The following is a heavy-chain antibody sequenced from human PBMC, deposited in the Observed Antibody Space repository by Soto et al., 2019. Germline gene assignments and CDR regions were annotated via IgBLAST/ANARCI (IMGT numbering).Heavy chain of an antibody. J-gene: IGHJ3*02. CDR2: INAGNGNT. Sequence: ASVKVSCKAYGYTFTSYAMHWVRQAPGQRLEWMGWINAGNGNTKYSQKFQGRVTITRDTSASTAYMELSSLRSEDTAVYYCAREEDLRFGFDAFDIWGQGTMVTVSS. D-gene: IGHD3-10*01. CDR3: AREEDLRFGFDAFDI. CDR1: GYTFTSYA. V-gene: IGHV1-3*01.